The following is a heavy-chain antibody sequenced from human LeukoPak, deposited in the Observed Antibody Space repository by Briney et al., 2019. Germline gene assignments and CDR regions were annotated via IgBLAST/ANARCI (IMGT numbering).Heavy chain of an antibody. D-gene: IGHD3-22*01. CDR1: GGSISSGGYS. J-gene: IGHJ4*02. Sequence: ASETLSLTCAVSGGSISSGGYSWRWIRQPPGKGLEWIGYIYHSGSSYYNPSLMSRVTISVDRSKNQFSLNLSSVTAADTAVYYCARAYYGSSAYYFDYWGQGTLVTVSS. CDR3: ARAYYGSSAYYFDY. V-gene: IGHV4-30-2*01. CDR2: IYHSGSS.